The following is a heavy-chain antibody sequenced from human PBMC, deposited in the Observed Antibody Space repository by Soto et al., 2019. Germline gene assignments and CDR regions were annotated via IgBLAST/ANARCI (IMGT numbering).Heavy chain of an antibody. CDR3: ARDKYYDSSGYSDAFDI. CDR1: GGSISSYY. J-gene: IGHJ3*02. V-gene: IGHV4-59*01. Sequence: PSETLSLTCTVSGGSISSYYWSWIRQPPGKGLEWIGYIYYSGSTNYNPSLKIRVTISVDTSKNQFSLKLSSVTAADTAVYYCARDKYYDSSGYSDAFDIWGQGTMVT. D-gene: IGHD3-22*01. CDR2: IYYSGST.